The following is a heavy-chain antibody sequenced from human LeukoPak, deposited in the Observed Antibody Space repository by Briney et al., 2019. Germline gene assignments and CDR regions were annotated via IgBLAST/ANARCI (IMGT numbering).Heavy chain of an antibody. Sequence: PSENLSLTCTVSGGSISSYYWSWIRQPPGKGLEWIGYIYYSGSTNYNPSLKSRVTISVDTSKNQFSLRLSSVTAADTAVYYCARNPGIVANKSYYYYYGMDVWGQGTTVTVSS. CDR2: IYYSGST. CDR3: ARNPGIVANKSYYYYYGMDV. CDR1: GGSISSYY. D-gene: IGHD2-15*01. V-gene: IGHV4-59*01. J-gene: IGHJ6*02.